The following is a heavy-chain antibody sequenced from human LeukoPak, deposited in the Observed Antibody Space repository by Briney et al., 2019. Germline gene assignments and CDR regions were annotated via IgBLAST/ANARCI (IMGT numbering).Heavy chain of an antibody. CDR1: GGSISSGGYY. CDR2: IYYSGST. Sequence: SQTLSLTCTVSGGSISSGGYYWSWIRQHPGKGLEWIGYIYYSGSTYYNPSLKSRVTISVDTSKNQFSLKLSSVTAADTAVYYCARGPPHTITIFGVVTRNGAFDIWGQGTMVTVSS. D-gene: IGHD3-3*01. V-gene: IGHV4-31*03. J-gene: IGHJ3*02. CDR3: ARGPPHTITIFGVVTRNGAFDI.